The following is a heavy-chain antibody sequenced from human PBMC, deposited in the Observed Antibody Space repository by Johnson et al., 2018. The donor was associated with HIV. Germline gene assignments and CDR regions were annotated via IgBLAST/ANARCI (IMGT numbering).Heavy chain of an antibody. CDR3: AGEGLYSGYEPEDDAFDI. Sequence: VRLVESGGGLVQPGASLRLSCAASGFAFSTYDMHWVRQATGKGLEWVSAIGTAGDTYYPGSVKGRFTISRETAKNSLYLQMNSLRAEDTAGYYCAGEGLYSGYEPEDDAFDIWGQGTMVTVSS. J-gene: IGHJ3*02. D-gene: IGHD5-12*01. CDR1: GFAFSTYD. V-gene: IGHV3-13*01. CDR2: IGTAGDT.